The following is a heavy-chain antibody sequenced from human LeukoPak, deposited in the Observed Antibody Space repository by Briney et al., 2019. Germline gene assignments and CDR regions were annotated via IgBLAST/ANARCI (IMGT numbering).Heavy chain of an antibody. CDR3: ARAPITSPIYFDY. Sequence: GGSLRLSCTASGFAFDEPGMSWVRQVPGKGLEWVSGINWSGGSTGYADPLRGRFTISRDNAKNSLYLQMDSLRAEDTALYYCARAPITSPIYFDYWGQGTLVTVSS. CDR1: GFAFDEPG. D-gene: IGHD2-2*01. V-gene: IGHV3-20*04. CDR2: INWSGGST. J-gene: IGHJ4*02.